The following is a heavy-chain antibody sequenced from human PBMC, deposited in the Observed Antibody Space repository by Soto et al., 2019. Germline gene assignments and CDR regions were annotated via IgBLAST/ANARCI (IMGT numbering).Heavy chain of an antibody. J-gene: IGHJ5*02. CDR1: GGSISSSSYY. Sequence: SETLSLTCTVSGGSISSSSYYWGWIRQPPGKGLEWIGSIYYSGSTYYNPSLKSRVTISVDTSKNQFSLKLSSVTAADTAVYYCARNEYTEEYNWFDPWGQGTLVTVSS. CDR2: IYYSGST. V-gene: IGHV4-39*01. CDR3: ARNEYTEEYNWFDP. D-gene: IGHD6-6*01.